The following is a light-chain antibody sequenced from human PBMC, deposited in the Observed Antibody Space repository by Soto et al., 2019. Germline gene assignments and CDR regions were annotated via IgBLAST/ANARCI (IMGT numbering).Light chain of an antibody. Sequence: EIVLTQSPATLSLSPGERATLSCRASQSVSSYLAWYHQKPGQAPRLLIYDASNRATGIPARFSGSGSERDFTLTISSLEPEDFAVYYCQQRSNWPPLTFGGGTKVEIK. CDR2: DAS. CDR1: QSVSSY. J-gene: IGKJ4*01. CDR3: QQRSNWPPLT. V-gene: IGKV3-11*02.